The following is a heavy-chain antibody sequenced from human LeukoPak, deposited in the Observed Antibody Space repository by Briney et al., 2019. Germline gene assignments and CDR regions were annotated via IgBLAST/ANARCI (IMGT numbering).Heavy chain of an antibody. D-gene: IGHD6-13*01. CDR2: IYNSAST. CDR1: GYLNSNGDD. CDR3: AKNSTSYLFDY. J-gene: IGHJ4*02. V-gene: IGHV4-38-2*01. Sequence: PSETLSLTCVVSGYLNSNGDDWGWIRQSPEKGLEWIASIYNSASTHYNPSLRSRVTILVDTYKNEVSLKMRSVTAADTAVYYCAKNSTSYLFDYWGQGTLATVSS.